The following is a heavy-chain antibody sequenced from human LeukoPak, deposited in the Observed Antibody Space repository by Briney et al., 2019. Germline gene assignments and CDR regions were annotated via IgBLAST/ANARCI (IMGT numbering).Heavy chain of an antibody. CDR2: IYYSGST. Sequence: ASETLSLTCTVSGGSISSYYWSWIRQPPGKGLEWIGYIYYSGSTNYNPSLKSRVTISVDTSKNQFSLKLSSVTAADTAVYYCARVTAPRGYFDYWGQGTLVTVSS. V-gene: IGHV4-59*01. D-gene: IGHD1-20*01. CDR1: GGSISSYY. J-gene: IGHJ4*02. CDR3: ARVTAPRGYFDY.